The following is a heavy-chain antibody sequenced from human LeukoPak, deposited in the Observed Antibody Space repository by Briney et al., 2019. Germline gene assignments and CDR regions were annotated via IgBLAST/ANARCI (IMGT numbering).Heavy chain of an antibody. CDR1: GYTFTGYY. Sequence: VASVKVSCKASGYTFTGYYMHWVRQAPGQGLEWMGWINPNSGGTNYAQKFQGRVTMTRDTSISTAYMELSRLRSDDTAVYYCARECPSGYDNHFDYWGQGTLVTVSS. V-gene: IGHV1-2*02. D-gene: IGHD5-12*01. CDR2: INPNSGGT. CDR3: ARECPSGYDNHFDY. J-gene: IGHJ4*02.